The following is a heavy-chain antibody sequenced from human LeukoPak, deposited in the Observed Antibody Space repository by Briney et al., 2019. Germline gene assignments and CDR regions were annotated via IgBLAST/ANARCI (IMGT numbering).Heavy chain of an antibody. CDR2: IIPLLGIT. J-gene: IGHJ4*02. D-gene: IGHD2-21*02. V-gene: IGHV1-69*02. CDR1: GYTFTSYY. Sequence: SVKVSCKASGYTFTSYYMHWVRQAPGQGLEWMGRIIPLLGITNYAQNFQGRVTITADKSTSTAYMELSSLRFEDTAVYYCASGYCSGDCFTLFDYWGQGTLVTVSS. CDR3: ASGYCSGDCFTLFDY.